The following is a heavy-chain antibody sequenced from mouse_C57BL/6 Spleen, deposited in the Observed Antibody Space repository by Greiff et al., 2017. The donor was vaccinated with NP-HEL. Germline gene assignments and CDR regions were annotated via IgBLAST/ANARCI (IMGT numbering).Heavy chain of an antibody. Sequence: EVQLQQSGPELVKPGASVKMSCKASGYTFTDYNMHWVKQSHGKSLEWIGYINPNNGGTSYNQKFKGKATLTVNKSSSTAYIELRSLTSEDSAVDYCSRGYYGSSYYFDYWGQGTTLTVSS. J-gene: IGHJ2*01. D-gene: IGHD1-1*01. CDR2: INPNNGGT. CDR3: SRGYYGSSYYFDY. CDR1: GYTFTDYN. V-gene: IGHV1-22*01.